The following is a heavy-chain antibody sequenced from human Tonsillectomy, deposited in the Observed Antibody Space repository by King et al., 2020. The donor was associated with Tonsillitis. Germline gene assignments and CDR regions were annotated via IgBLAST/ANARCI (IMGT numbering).Heavy chain of an antibody. V-gene: IGHV3-66*01. CDR1: GFTVSSNY. J-gene: IGHJ4*02. D-gene: IGHD5/OR15-5a*01. CDR3: ARATLLYAPFGY. CDR2: IYADGAA. Sequence: VQLVESGGGLVQPGGSLRLSCAVSGFTVSSNYIHWVRHSPGKGLEWVSIIYADGAAYYADSVKGRFTFSRDNSKNTLYLQMNSLRVEDTAVYYCARATLLYAPFGYWGQGTLVTASS.